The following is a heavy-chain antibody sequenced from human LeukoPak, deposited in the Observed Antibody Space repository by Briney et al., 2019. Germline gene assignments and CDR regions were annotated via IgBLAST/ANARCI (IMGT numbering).Heavy chain of an antibody. Sequence: SETLSLTCAVYGGSFSGYYWSWIRQPPGKGLEWIGEINHSGSTNYNPSLKSRVTISVDTSKNQFSLKLSSVTAADTAVYYCARDGYSGYDSPYYYYGMDVWGQGTTVTVSS. CDR1: GGSFSGYY. D-gene: IGHD5-12*01. CDR2: INHSGST. CDR3: ARDGYSGYDSPYYYYGMDV. J-gene: IGHJ6*02. V-gene: IGHV4-34*01.